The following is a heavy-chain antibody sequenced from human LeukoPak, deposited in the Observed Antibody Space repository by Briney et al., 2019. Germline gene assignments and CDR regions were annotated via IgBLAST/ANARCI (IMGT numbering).Heavy chain of an antibody. Sequence: GGSLRLSCAASGFTFSSYWMHWVRQAPGKGLVWVSRFNSDGSSTSYADSVKGRFTISRDNAKNTLYLQMNSLRAEDTAVYYCAREDYGDYFDYWGQGTLVTVSS. D-gene: IGHD4-17*01. CDR2: FNSDGSST. J-gene: IGHJ4*02. CDR3: AREDYGDYFDY. V-gene: IGHV3-74*01. CDR1: GFTFSSYW.